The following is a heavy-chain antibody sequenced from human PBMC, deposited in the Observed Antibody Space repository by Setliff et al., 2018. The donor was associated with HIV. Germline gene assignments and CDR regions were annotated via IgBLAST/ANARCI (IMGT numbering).Heavy chain of an antibody. CDR2: IYDSGST. J-gene: IGHJ3*02. CDR3: ARGMGGSQVGGDAFDI. V-gene: IGHV4-38-2*01. D-gene: IGHD1-26*01. Sequence: NPSETLSLTCAVSGYSISSGYYWGWIWQPPGKGLEWIGSIYDSGSTHNNPSLKSRVTISVDTSKNHFSLKLSSVTAADTAVYYCARGMGGSQVGGDAFDIWGQGTTVTVSS. CDR1: GYSISSGYY.